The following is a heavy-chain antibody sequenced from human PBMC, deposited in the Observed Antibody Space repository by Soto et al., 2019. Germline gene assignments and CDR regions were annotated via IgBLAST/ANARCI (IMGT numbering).Heavy chain of an antibody. CDR3: SRDLARAGNY. V-gene: IGHV3-21*01. CDR1: GFTFSSYA. CDR2: IRRTRSYS. Sequence: KPGGSLRLSCAASGFTFSSYAMNWVRQTQVNGQDWVTYIRRTRSYSHCSDSVKGRFTISRDNANNSLFLQMNSLRDEDSATYYSSRDLARAGNYGGQGVLVTVSS. J-gene: IGHJ4*02. D-gene: IGHD6-19*01.